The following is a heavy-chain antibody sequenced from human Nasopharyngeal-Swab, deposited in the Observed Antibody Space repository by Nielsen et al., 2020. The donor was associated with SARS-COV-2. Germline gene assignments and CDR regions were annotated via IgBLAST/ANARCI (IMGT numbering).Heavy chain of an antibody. CDR2: INHSGST. J-gene: IGHJ6*03. D-gene: IGHD3-10*01. CDR1: GGSFSGYY. CDR3: AGLWFGLWYMDV. V-gene: IGHV4-34*01. Sequence: SQTLSLTCAVYGGSFSGYYWSWIRQPPGKGLEWIGEINHSGSTNYNPSLKSRVTISVDTSKNQFSLKLSSVTAADTAVYYCAGLWFGLWYMDVWGKGTTVTVSS.